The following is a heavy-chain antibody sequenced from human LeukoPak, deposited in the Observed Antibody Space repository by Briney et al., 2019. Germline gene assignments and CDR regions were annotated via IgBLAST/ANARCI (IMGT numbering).Heavy chain of an antibody. D-gene: IGHD4-11*01. Sequence: TSETLSLTCTVSGGSISGYYWSWIRQPPGKGLEWIGYIYNSETTNYNPSLESRVTISEDTSKNQFSLMLTSVTAADTAVYYCARVVYSHYWPEGMDVWGQGTMVTVSS. V-gene: IGHV4-59*01. J-gene: IGHJ6*02. CDR1: GGSISGYY. CDR3: ARVVYSHYWPEGMDV. CDR2: IYNSETT.